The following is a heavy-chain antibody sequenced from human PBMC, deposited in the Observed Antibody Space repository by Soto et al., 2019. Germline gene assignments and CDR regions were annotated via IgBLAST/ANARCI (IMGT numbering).Heavy chain of an antibody. CDR1: GFTFSSYA. CDR3: AKAEDRYCSGGSCGGR. J-gene: IGHJ4*02. V-gene: IGHV3-23*01. D-gene: IGHD2-15*01. Sequence: GGSLRLSCAASGFTFSSYAMSWVRQAPGKGLEWVSAISGSGGSTYYADSVKGRFTISRDNSKNTLYLQMNSLRAEDTAVYYCAKAEDRYCSGGSCGGRWGQGTLVTVS. CDR2: ISGSGGST.